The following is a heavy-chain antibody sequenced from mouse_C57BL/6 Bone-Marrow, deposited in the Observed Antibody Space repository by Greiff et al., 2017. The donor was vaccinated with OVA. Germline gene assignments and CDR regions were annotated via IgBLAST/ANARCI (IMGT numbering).Heavy chain of an antibody. Sequence: EVKLQESGGGLVQPGGSLSLSCAAPGFTFTDYYMSWVRQPPGKALEWLGFIRNKANGYTTEYSASVKGRFTISRDNSQSILYLQMNALRAEDSATYYCASLYYGSSYGGYAMDYWGQGTSVTVSS. CDR2: IRNKANGYTT. CDR1: GFTFTDYY. J-gene: IGHJ4*01. V-gene: IGHV7-3*01. CDR3: ASLYYGSSYGGYAMDY. D-gene: IGHD1-1*01.